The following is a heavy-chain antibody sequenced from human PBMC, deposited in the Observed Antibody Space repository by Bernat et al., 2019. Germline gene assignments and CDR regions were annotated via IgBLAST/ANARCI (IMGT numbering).Heavy chain of an antibody. Sequence: QVQLVESGGGVVQPGRSLRLSCAASGFTFSSYGMHWVRQAPGKGLEWVAVISNDGRNKHYADSVKDRLTISRDNSQNTLYLQMNSLRVEDTAVYYCAKERDSSNWYGGGFDYWGQGTLVTVSS. D-gene: IGHD6-13*01. CDR1: GFTFSSYG. J-gene: IGHJ4*02. V-gene: IGHV3-30*18. CDR3: AKERDSSNWYGGGFDY. CDR2: ISNDGRNK.